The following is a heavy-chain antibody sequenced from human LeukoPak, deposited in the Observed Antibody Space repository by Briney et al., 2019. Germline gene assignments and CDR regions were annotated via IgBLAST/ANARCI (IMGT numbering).Heavy chain of an antibody. V-gene: IGHV1-69*05. D-gene: IGHD6-19*01. CDR2: IIPIFGKA. CDR1: GGTFSSYA. J-gene: IGHJ4*02. Sequence: ASVKVSCKASGGTFSSYAISWVRQAPGQGLEWMGGIIPIFGKANYAQKFQGRVTITTDESTSTAYMELSSLRSDDTAVYYCASHSSGWYRFFDYWGQGNLVTVSS. CDR3: ASHSSGWYRFFDY.